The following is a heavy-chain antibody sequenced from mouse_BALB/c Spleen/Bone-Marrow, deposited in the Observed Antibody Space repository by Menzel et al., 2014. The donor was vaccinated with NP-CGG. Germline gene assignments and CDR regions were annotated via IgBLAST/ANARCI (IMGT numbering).Heavy chain of an antibody. Sequence: VQLQQSGAELVKPGTSVKLSCTASGFNIKDTHLHWVQQRPEQGLEWIGRFGPTNRNPKYDPKFQGKATITVDTSSNTAYLQLSSLTSEDTAVYYCASYDGSRFAYWGQGTLVTVSA. D-gene: IGHD2-3*01. CDR1: GFNIKDTH. J-gene: IGHJ3*01. CDR2: FGPTNRNP. V-gene: IGHV14-3*02. CDR3: ASYDGSRFAY.